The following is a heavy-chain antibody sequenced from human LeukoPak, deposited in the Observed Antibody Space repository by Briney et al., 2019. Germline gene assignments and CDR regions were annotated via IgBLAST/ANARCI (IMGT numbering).Heavy chain of an antibody. J-gene: IGHJ4*02. Sequence: GGSLRLSCAASGFTFSSYSMNWVRQAPGKALEWVSYISSRGTTMYYADSVKGRFTVSRDNAENSVYLQMNSVKAEDTAVYYCARENVNGYHSFDFWGQGTLVAVSS. CDR3: ARENVNGYHSFDF. D-gene: IGHD5-12*01. CDR1: GFTFSSYS. CDR2: ISSRGTTM. V-gene: IGHV3-48*04.